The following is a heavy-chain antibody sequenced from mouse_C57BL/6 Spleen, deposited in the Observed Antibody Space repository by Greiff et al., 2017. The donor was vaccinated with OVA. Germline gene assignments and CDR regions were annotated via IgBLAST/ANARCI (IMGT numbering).Heavy chain of an antibody. CDR3: ARVSPMDY. CDR2: VDPSDSYT. J-gene: IGHJ4*01. Sequence: VQLQQPGAELVKPGASVKLSCKASGYTFTSYWMQWVKQRPGQGLEWIGEVDPSDSYTNYNQKFKGTATLTVDTSSSTSYMQLSSLTSEDSAVYYCARVSPMDYWGQGTSVTVSS. V-gene: IGHV1-50*01. CDR1: GYTFTSYW.